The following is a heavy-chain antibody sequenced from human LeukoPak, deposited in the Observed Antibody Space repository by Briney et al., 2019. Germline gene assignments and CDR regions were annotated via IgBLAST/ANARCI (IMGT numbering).Heavy chain of an antibody. V-gene: IGHV3-23*01. D-gene: IGHD3-10*01. CDR3: AKDRELLWFGELAYFDY. J-gene: IGHJ4*02. Sequence: GSLRLSCAASGFTFSSYAMSWVRQAPGKGLEWVSAISGSGGSAYYADSVKGRFTISRDNSKNTLYLQINSLRAEDTAVYYCAKDRELLWFGELAYFDYWGQGTLVTVSS. CDR1: GFTFSSYA. CDR2: ISGSGGSA.